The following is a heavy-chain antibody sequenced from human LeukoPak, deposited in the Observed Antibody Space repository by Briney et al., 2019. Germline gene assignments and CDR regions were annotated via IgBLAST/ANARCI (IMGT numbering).Heavy chain of an antibody. D-gene: IGHD5-18*01. V-gene: IGHV3-7*01. J-gene: IGHJ3*02. CDR1: GFTFSDYY. Sequence: GGSLRLSCAASGFTFSDYYMSWVRQAPGKGLEWVANIKQDGSEKYYVDSVKGRFTISRDNAKNSLYLQMNSLRAEDTAVYYCASHTMPDTAMGYDAFDIWGQGTMVTVSS. CDR3: ASHTMPDTAMGYDAFDI. CDR2: IKQDGSEK.